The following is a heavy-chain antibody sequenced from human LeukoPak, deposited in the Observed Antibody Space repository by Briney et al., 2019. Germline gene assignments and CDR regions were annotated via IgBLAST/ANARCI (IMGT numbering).Heavy chain of an antibody. J-gene: IGHJ5*02. D-gene: IGHD4-23*01. V-gene: IGHV4-61*08. CDR2: IYYSGST. Sequence: SETLSLTCTVSGGSISSGGYYWSWIRQPPGKGLEWIGYIYYSGSTYYNPSLKSRVTISVDTSKNQFSLKLSSVTAADTAVYYCARDRGYGGKGGIDPWGQGTLVTVSS. CDR3: ARDRGYGGKGGIDP. CDR1: GGSISSGGYY.